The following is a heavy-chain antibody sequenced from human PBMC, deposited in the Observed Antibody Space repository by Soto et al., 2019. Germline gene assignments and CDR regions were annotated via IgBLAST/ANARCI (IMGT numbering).Heavy chain of an antibody. Sequence: LRLSCAASGFTFSGYAMTWVRQAPGKGLEWVSGISGSGANIYYADSVKGRFTISRDNSKNTLYLQMNSLRAEDTAVYSCARRTSYGSRSYMYYYYGLDVWGQGTTVTVSS. J-gene: IGHJ6*02. V-gene: IGHV3-23*01. CDR3: ARRTSYGSRSYMYYYYGLDV. CDR1: GFTFSGYA. D-gene: IGHD3-10*01. CDR2: ISGSGANI.